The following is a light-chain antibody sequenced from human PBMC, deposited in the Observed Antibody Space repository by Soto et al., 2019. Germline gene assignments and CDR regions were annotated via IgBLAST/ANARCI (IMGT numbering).Light chain of an antibody. Sequence: EIVLTQSPATLSWSPGERATLFCWASQSVSSYLAWYQQKPGQAPRLLIYDASNRATGIPARFSGSGSGTDFTLTISSLEPEDFAVYYCQQRSNWMYTFGQGTKLEIK. J-gene: IGKJ2*01. CDR3: QQRSNWMYT. CDR1: QSVSSY. V-gene: IGKV3-11*01. CDR2: DAS.